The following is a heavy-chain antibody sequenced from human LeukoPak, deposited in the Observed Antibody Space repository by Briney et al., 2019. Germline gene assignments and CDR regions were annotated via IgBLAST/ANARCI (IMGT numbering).Heavy chain of an antibody. CDR3: ATDRDWTLLDY. CDR1: GFTFSSNW. J-gene: IGHJ4*02. CDR2: IKQDGSEK. V-gene: IGHV3-7*01. Sequence: GGSLRLSCTASGFTFSSNWMSWVRQAPGKGLEWVANIKQDGSEKNYVDSVKGRFTISRDNAKNSLYLQMNSLRAEDTAVYYCATDRDWTLLDYWGQGTPVTVSS. D-gene: IGHD1-1*01.